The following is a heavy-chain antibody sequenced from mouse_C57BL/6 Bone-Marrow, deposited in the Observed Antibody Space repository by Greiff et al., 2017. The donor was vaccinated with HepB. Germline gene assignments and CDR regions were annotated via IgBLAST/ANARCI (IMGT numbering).Heavy chain of an antibody. V-gene: IGHV1-63*01. CDR3: ARGGSNYVYYFDY. J-gene: IGHJ2*01. D-gene: IGHD2-5*01. Sequence: QVQLKQSGAELVRPGTSVKMSCKASGYTFTNYWIGWAKQRPGHGLEWIGDIYPGGGYTNYNEKFKGKATLTADKSSSTAYMQFSSLTSEDSAIYYCARGGSNYVYYFDYWGQGTTLTVSS. CDR2: IYPGGGYT. CDR1: GYTFTNYW.